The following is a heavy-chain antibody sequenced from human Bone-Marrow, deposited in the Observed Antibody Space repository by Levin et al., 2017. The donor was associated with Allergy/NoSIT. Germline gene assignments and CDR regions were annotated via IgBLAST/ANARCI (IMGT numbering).Heavy chain of an antibody. CDR3: ARENYDSSGYYLHFDS. V-gene: IGHV1-18*01. CDR2: SSAYNGKT. D-gene: IGHD3-22*01. J-gene: IGHJ4*02. Sequence: ASVKVSCEASGYTFTSYVISWVRQAPGQGPEWLGWSSAYNGKTKYAQNFQGRVTMTTDRSTSTAYMELRSLISDDTAVYYCARENYDSSGYYLHFDSWGQGTLVTVSS. CDR1: GYTFTSYV.